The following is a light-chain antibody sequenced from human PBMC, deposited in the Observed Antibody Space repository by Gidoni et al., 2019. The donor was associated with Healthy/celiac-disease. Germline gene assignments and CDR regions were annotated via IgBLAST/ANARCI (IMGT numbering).Light chain of an antibody. J-gene: IGKJ4*01. Sequence: EIVLTQSPATLSLSPGERATLSCRASQSVSSYLAWYQQKPGKAPRLLIYDASNRATGIPARFSGSGSGTDFTLTISSLEPEDFAVYYCQQHSNWPLTFGGGTKVEIK. CDR1: QSVSSY. V-gene: IGKV3-11*01. CDR2: DAS. CDR3: QQHSNWPLT.